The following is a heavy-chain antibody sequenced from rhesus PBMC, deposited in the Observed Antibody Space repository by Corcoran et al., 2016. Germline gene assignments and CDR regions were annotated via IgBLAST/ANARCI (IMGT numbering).Heavy chain of an antibody. D-gene: IGHD4-29*01. Sequence: QVQLQESGPGLVKPSETLSLICAVSGGSFSGSYLGWLRLPPGKGLVWVGYISGSSGSTDYNPTLKSRVTISTETSKNQFSLKLRSVTTADTAVYYCARDLMIHGSSYRNRKVGYWGQGVLVTVSS. CDR3: ARDLMIHGSSYRNRKVGY. CDR1: GGSFSGSY. CDR2: ISGSSGST. V-gene: IGHV4-165*01. J-gene: IGHJ4*01.